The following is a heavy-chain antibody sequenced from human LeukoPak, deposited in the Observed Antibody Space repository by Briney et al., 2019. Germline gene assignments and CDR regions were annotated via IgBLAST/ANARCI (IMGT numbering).Heavy chain of an antibody. D-gene: IGHD3-10*01. CDR3: VRDGEGVAISVNFWFDP. Sequence: ASVKVSCKASGFTLTNYDINWVRQAPGQGLEWMGWMNPINGNTGYARKFQGRGTMTRDTSISTAYMELRSLTSEATAIYYCVRDGEGVAISVNFWFDPWGQGTLVTVSS. CDR1: GFTLTNYD. J-gene: IGHJ5*02. V-gene: IGHV1-8*01. CDR2: MNPINGNT.